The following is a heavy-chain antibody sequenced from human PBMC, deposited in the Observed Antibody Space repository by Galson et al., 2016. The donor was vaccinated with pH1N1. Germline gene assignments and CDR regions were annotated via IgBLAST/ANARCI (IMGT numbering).Heavy chain of an antibody. V-gene: IGHV1-46*01. CDR3: ARDAAMIVVGSGYAFDI. CDR1: GYTFTSYY. Sequence: SVKVSCKASGYTFTSYYMYWVRQAPGQGLEWMGIINPSGGNTNYAQKFQGRLTMTRDTSTSTVYMELSSLSSGDTAVYYCARDAAMIVVGSGYAFDIWGQGTMVTVSS. CDR2: INPSGGNT. D-gene: IGHD3-22*01. J-gene: IGHJ3*02.